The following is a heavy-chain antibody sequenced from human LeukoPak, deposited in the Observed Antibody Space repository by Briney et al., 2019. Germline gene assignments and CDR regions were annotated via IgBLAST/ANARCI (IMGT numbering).Heavy chain of an antibody. V-gene: IGHV3-21*01. J-gene: IGHJ4*02. Sequence: GGSLRLSCAASGFTFSSYSMNWVRQAPGKGLEWVSSISSSSSYIYYADSVKGRFTISRDNAKNSLYLQMNSLRAEDTAVYYCARDSRRDFWSGYYTGIGDFDYWGQGTLVTVSS. CDR1: GFTFSSYS. D-gene: IGHD3-3*01. CDR3: ARDSRRDFWSGYYTGIGDFDY. CDR2: ISSSSSYI.